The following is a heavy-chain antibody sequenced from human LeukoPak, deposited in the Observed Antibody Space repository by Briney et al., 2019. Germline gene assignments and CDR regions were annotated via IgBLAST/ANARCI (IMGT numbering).Heavy chain of an antibody. D-gene: IGHD3-3*01. CDR2: MNPKSGDT. CDR1: GYSFTNYD. CDR3: ARGEFLPAH. Sequence: ASVKVSCKAPGYSFTNYDISWVRQATGQGLEWMGWMNPKSGDTGYSQKFQGRVFITRDTSINTAYMELSSLGSDDTAVYYCARGEFLPAHWGQGTLVTVSS. J-gene: IGHJ4*02. V-gene: IGHV1-8*03.